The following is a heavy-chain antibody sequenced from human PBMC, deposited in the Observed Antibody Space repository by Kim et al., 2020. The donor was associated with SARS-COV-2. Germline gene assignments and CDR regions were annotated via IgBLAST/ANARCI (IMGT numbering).Heavy chain of an antibody. J-gene: IGHJ3*02. V-gene: IGHV5-10-1*01. D-gene: IGHD5-12*01. CDR1: GYSFTSYW. CDR3: ARVRDGYNVDAFDI. Sequence: GESLKISCKGSGYSFTSYWISWVRQMLGKGLEWMGRIDPSDSYTNYSPSFQGHVTISADKSISTAYLQWSSLKASDTAMYYCARVRDGYNVDAFDIWGQGTMVTVSS. CDR2: IDPSDSYT.